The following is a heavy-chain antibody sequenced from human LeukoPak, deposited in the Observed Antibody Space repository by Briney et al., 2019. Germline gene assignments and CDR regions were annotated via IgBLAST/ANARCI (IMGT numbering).Heavy chain of an antibody. J-gene: IGHJ5*01. CDR1: GFTFSNYD. CDR3: ARDLSAGYNSNWYDY. D-gene: IGHD6-13*01. CDR2: IGTAGDT. Sequence: GGSLRLSCAASGFTFSNYDMHWVRQATGKGLEWVSAIGTAGDTYNPGSVKGRFTISRENAKNSLYLQMNSLRAEDTAVYYCARDLSAGYNSNWYDYWGQGTLVTVSS. V-gene: IGHV3-13*01.